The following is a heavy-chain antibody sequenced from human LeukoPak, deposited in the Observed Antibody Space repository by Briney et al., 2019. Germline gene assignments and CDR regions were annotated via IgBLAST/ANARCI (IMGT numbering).Heavy chain of an antibody. Sequence: SSETLSLTCAVYGGSFSGYYWSWIRQPPGKGLEWIREINHSGSTNYNPSLKSRVTISVDTSKNQFSLKLSSVTAADTAVYYCARYYGSGSYYRMNWFDPWGQGTLVTVSS. CDR2: INHSGST. D-gene: IGHD3-10*01. V-gene: IGHV4-34*01. CDR3: ARYYGSGSYYRMNWFDP. CDR1: GGSFSGYY. J-gene: IGHJ5*02.